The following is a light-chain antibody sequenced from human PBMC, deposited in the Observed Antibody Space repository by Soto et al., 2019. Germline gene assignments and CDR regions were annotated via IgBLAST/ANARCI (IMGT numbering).Light chain of an antibody. Sequence: QSALTQPASVSGSPGQSITISCTGTSSDVGGYNYVSWCQQHPGKAPKLMIYEVSNRPSGVSNRFSGSKSGNTASLTISGLQAEDEADYYCSSYTITNTDVFGTGTKLTVL. CDR2: EVS. CDR1: SSDVGGYNY. V-gene: IGLV2-14*01. J-gene: IGLJ1*01. CDR3: SSYTITNTDV.